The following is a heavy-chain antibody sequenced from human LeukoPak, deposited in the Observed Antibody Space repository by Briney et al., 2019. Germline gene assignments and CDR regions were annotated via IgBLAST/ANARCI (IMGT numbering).Heavy chain of an antibody. CDR2: ISSSSITI. CDR1: GFTFSSYS. J-gene: IGHJ4*02. Sequence: GGSLRLSCAASGFTFSSYSLNWVRQAPGKGLEWVSFISSSSITIYYADSVKGRFTISRDNAEKSLYLQMNSLRAEDTAVYHCARDRGGSYFAIDYWGQGTLVTVSS. V-gene: IGHV3-48*04. D-gene: IGHD1-26*01. CDR3: ARDRGGSYFAIDY.